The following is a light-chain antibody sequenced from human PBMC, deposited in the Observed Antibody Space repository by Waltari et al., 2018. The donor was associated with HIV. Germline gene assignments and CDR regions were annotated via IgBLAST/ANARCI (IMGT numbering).Light chain of an antibody. V-gene: IGKV1-33*01. CDR2: DAS. CDR1: DDIIFY. Sequence: IQMTKSPSSLSASVGDRVTISCQASDDIIFYLNWFQQQPGKAPQRLIYDASTLETGVSSRFSGNGSGTDFTFTITSLQTEDLATYYCQQFYRLPVTFRQGTRLELK. CDR3: QQFYRLPVT. J-gene: IGKJ5*01.